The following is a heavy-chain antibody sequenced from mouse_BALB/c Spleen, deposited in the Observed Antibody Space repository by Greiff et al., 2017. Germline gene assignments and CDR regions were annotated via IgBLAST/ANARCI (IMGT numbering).Heavy chain of an antibody. V-gene: IGHV3-2*02. CDR3: ARLEYDYAMDY. D-gene: IGHD5-1*01. Sequence: EVKLLESGPGLVKPSQSLSLTCTVTGYSITSDYAWNWIRQFPGNKLEWMGYISYSGSTSYNPSLKSRISITRDTSKNQFFLQLNSVTTEDTATYYCARLEYDYAMDYWGQGTSVTVSS. J-gene: IGHJ4*01. CDR2: ISYSGST. CDR1: GYSITSDYA.